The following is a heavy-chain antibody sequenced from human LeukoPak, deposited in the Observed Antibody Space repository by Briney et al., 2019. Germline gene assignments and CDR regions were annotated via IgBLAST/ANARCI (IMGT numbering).Heavy chain of an antibody. CDR1: GFTFSTYG. Sequence: GGSLRLSCAASGFTFSTYGIHWVRQAPGKGLEWVALISNDGSSEYYADSLKGRFTISRDNSKNTLYLQINSLRPEDTAVYYCARTYYYGSGSPIDYWGQGTLVTVSS. J-gene: IGHJ4*02. V-gene: IGHV3-30*04. D-gene: IGHD3-10*01. CDR3: ARTYYYGSGSPIDY. CDR2: ISNDGSSE.